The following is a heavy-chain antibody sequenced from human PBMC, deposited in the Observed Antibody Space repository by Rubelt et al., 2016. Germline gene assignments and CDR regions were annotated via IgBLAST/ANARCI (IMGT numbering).Heavy chain of an antibody. D-gene: IGHD6-19*01. CDR3: ARDTSSGRWSIRGRGYFDS. CDR1: GFTFSSYG. J-gene: IGHJ4*02. CDR2: ISSDGSNK. V-gene: IGHV3-30*19. Sequence: PGGSLRLSCAASGFTFSSYGMHWVRQAPGKGLEWVALISSDGSNKYYADSVKGRLTISRDNPENTLYLQINSLRAEDTAVYYCARDTSSGRWSIRGRGYFDSWGQGTLVMVSS.